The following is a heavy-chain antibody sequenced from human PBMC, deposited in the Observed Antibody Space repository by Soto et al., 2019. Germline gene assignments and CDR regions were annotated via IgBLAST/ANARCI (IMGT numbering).Heavy chain of an antibody. V-gene: IGHV3-21*01. CDR1: GFTFSSYS. CDR2: ISSSSSYI. CDR3: ARMGSQRYYYYGMDV. D-gene: IGHD6-25*01. Sequence: EVQLVESGGGLVKPGGSLRLSCAASGFTFSSYSMNWVRQAPGKGLECVSSISSSSSYIYYADSVKGRFTISRDNAKNSLSLQMNSLRAEDTAVYYCARMGSQRYYYYGMDVWGQGTTVTVSS. J-gene: IGHJ6*02.